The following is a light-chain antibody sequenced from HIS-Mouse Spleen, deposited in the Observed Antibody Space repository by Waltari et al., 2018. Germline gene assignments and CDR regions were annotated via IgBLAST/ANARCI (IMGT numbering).Light chain of an antibody. J-gene: IGLJ1*01. CDR1: SSDVGRYNL. V-gene: IGLV2-23*01. CDR2: EGS. Sequence: QSALTHPASVSGSPEQPITISCTGTSSDVGRYNLFSWYQQHPGKAPKLMIYEGSKRPSGVSNRFSGSKSGNTASLTISGLQAEDEADYYCCSYAGSSTYVFGTGTKVTVL. CDR3: CSYAGSSTYV.